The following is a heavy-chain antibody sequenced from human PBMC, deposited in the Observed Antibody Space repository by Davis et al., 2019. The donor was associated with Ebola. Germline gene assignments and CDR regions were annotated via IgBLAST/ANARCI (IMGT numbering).Heavy chain of an antibody. V-gene: IGHV4-59*08. CDR3: ARRTRSAMSTIFHDAFDI. J-gene: IGHJ3*02. CDR1: GGSITSSYY. D-gene: IGHD5-24*01. Sequence: MPSETLSLTCIVSGGSITSSYYWGWIRQPPGKGLEWIGYIYYSRSTNYHPSLKSRVTISIDSSKNQFSLNLSSVTAADTAVYYCARRTRSAMSTIFHDAFDIWGQGTMVTVSS. CDR2: IYYSRST.